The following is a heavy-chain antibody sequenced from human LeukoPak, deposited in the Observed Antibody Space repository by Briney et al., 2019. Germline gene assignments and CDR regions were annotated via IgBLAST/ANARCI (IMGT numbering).Heavy chain of an antibody. V-gene: IGHV3-11*01. Sequence: GGSLRLSCAASGFTFSDYYMSWIRQAPGKGLEWVSYFSSSGSNIYYADSVKGRFTISRDNAKNSLYLQMNSLRAEDTAVYYCARDPLYSSSWYNWFDPWGQGTLVTVP. D-gene: IGHD6-13*01. CDR2: FSSSGSNI. CDR3: ARDPLYSSSWYNWFDP. CDR1: GFTFSDYY. J-gene: IGHJ5*02.